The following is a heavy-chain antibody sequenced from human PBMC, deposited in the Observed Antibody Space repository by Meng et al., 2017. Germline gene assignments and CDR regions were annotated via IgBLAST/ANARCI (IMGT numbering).Heavy chain of an antibody. J-gene: IGHJ4*02. CDR3: ARVIYDYVWGSYRFDY. CDR1: GWSVSVYY. CDR2: INHSGST. V-gene: IGHV4-34*01. D-gene: IGHD3-16*02. Sequence: QVQLEHVCTIRWTPSQSLSLTWAVYGWSVSVYYWSWIRQPPGKGLEWIGKINHSGSTNYTPSLKSRVTISVDTSKNQFSLKLSSVTAADTAVYYCARVIYDYVWGSYRFDYWGQGTLVTVSS.